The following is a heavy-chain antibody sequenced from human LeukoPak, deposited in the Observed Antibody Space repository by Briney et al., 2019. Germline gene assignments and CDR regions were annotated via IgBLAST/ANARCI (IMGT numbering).Heavy chain of an antibody. CDR2: ISAYNGNT. J-gene: IGHJ6*02. CDR3: ERDRWHCSSTSCKTAYGMDV. Sequence: ASVKVSCKASGYTFTSYGSSWVRQAPGQGLEWMGWISAYNGNTNYAQKLQGRVTMTTDTSTSTAYMELRSLRSDDTAVYYCERDRWHCSSTSCKTAYGMDVWGQGTTVTVSS. V-gene: IGHV1-18*01. CDR1: GYTFTSYG. D-gene: IGHD2-2*01.